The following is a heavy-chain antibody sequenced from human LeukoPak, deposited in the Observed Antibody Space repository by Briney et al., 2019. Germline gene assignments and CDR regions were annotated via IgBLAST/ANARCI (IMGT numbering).Heavy chain of an antibody. V-gene: IGHV5-51*01. CDR2: TYPGDSDT. D-gene: IGHD5-18*01. J-gene: IGHJ4*02. Sequence: GESLQISCKGSGYRFTNYCIAWVRQTPGEGLEWMGITYPGDSDTRYSPSFQGQVTISADKSISTAYLQWSSLKASDTAIYYCARRTDSLVYFDYWGQGTLVTVSS. CDR3: ARRTDSLVYFDY. CDR1: GYRFTNYC.